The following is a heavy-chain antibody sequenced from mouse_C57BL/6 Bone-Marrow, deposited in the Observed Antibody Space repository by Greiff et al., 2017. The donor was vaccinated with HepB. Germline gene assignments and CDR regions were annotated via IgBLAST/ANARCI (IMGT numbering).Heavy chain of an antibody. D-gene: IGHD1-1*01. V-gene: IGHV1-4*01. CDR3: ARTLTTVVENYFDY. CDR2: INPSSGYT. J-gene: IGHJ2*01. CDR1: GYTFTSYT. Sequence: QVQLQQSGAELARPGASVKMSCTASGYTFTSYTMHWVKQRPGQGLEWIGYINPSSGYTKYNQKFKDKATLTAHKSSSTAYMQLCSLTSEDSAVYYCARTLTTVVENYFDYWGQGTTLTVSS.